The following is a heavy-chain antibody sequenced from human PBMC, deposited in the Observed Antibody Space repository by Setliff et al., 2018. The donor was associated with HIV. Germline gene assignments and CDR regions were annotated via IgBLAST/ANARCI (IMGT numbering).Heavy chain of an antibody. Sequence: PGGSLRLSCAASGFTFSGYSMNWVRQAQGKGLEWVSSIGSSSRYIYNADSLKGRFTISRDNAKSSLFLQMNSRRAEDTAVYSCARGVVIAAHNWFDPWGQGTLVTVSS. CDR3: ARGVVIAAHNWFDP. D-gene: IGHD2-15*01. CDR1: GFTFSGYS. J-gene: IGHJ5*02. CDR2: IGSSSRYI. V-gene: IGHV3-21*04.